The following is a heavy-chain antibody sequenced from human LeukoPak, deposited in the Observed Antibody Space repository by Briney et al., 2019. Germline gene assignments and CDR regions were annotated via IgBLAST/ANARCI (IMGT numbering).Heavy chain of an antibody. CDR3: ARAGGNTYVPYFHY. V-gene: IGHV1-8*01. CDR2: MNPNSGNT. Sequence: ASVTVSCKASGYTFTSYDINWVRQATGQGLEWMGWMNPNSGNTGYAQKFQGRVTMTRNTSISTAYMELSSLRSEDTAVYYCARAGGNTYVPYFHYWGQGALVTVSS. J-gene: IGHJ4*02. CDR1: GYTFTSYD. D-gene: IGHD5-18*01.